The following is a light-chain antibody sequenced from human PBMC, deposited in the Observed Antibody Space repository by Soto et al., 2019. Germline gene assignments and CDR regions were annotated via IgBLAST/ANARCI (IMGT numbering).Light chain of an antibody. V-gene: IGKV1-39*01. CDR1: QTITTY. CDR3: QQAHSTPWT. CDR2: GAS. J-gene: IGKJ1*01. Sequence: DLQMTQSPSSLSASVGDRVIITCRASQTITTYLNWYQQKPGKAPQLLIYGASTLQGGVPSRFTGSGSGTDFTLTISSLQPEDFATYHCQQAHSTPWTFGQGTKVEIK.